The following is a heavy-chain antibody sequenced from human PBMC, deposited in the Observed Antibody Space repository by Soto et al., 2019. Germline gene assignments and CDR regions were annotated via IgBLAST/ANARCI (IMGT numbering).Heavy chain of an antibody. CDR2: IYTSGAT. V-gene: IGHV4-4*07. Sequence: QVQLQESGPGLVKPSETLSLTCRVSGSSFSNFYWSWIRQPAGKGLEWIGRIYTSGATSYNPSLKSRVTMSVDTSQTQMSLNLRSVTAADTAVYYCARGGIQLSYAFDYWGQGILVTVSS. CDR3: ARGGIQLSYAFDY. J-gene: IGHJ4*02. D-gene: IGHD1-1*01. CDR1: GSSFSNFY.